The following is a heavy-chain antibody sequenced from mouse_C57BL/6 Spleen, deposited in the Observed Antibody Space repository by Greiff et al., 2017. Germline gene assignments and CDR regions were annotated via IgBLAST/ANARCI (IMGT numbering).Heavy chain of an antibody. CDR2: INPNNGGT. Sequence: VQLQQSGPELVKPGASVKISCKASGYTFTDYYMNWVKQSHGKSLEWIGDINPNNGGTSYNQKFKGKATLTVDKSSSTAYMELRSLTSEDSAVYYCASVYDSYWYFDVWGTGTTVTVSS. V-gene: IGHV1-26*01. J-gene: IGHJ1*03. CDR1: GYTFTDYY. CDR3: ASVYDSYWYFDV. D-gene: IGHD2-3*01.